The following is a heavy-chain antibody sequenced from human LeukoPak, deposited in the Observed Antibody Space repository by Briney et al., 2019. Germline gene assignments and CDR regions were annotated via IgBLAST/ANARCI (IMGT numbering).Heavy chain of an antibody. D-gene: IGHD6-13*01. CDR3: ARGNRYSSRWYEGFDY. CDR2: ISAYNGNT. J-gene: IGHJ4*02. CDR1: GYTFTSYD. Sequence: ASVKVSCKASGYTFTSYDVSWVRQAPGQGLEWMGWISAYNGNTNYAQKFRGRVTMTTDTSTSTAYMELRSLRSDDTAVYYCARGNRYSSRWYEGFDYWGQGTLVTVPS. V-gene: IGHV1-18*04.